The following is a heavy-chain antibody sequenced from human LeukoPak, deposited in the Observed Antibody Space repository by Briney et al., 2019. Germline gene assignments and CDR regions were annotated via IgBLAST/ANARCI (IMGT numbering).Heavy chain of an antibody. V-gene: IGHV3-21*01. D-gene: IGHD3-9*01. Sequence: GGSLRLSCAASGFTFNTFNMNWVRQAPGKGLEWVSSITSGGDYIYYADSVKGRFTTSRDNAKNSLSLQLNSLRVEDTAVYYCARGHYDVLAASYKWTTDYWGQGTLVTVSS. CDR1: GFTFNTFN. CDR2: ITSGGDYI. CDR3: ARGHYDVLAASYKWTTDY. J-gene: IGHJ4*02.